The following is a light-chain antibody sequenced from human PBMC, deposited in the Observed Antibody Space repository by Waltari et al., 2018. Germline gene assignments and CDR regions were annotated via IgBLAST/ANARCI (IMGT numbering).Light chain of an antibody. CDR2: RSN. CDR3: CSFAAGDAYV. Sequence: QSVLTQPPSASGTPGQRVTISCSGSSSNIGSNYVDWYQQLPGTAPKLLIYRSNQRPSGLPDRCSGPKSGNPASLTVSGLQAEDGADYYCCSFAAGDAYVFGTGTKVSVL. V-gene: IGLV1-47*01. J-gene: IGLJ1*01. CDR1: SSNIGSNY.